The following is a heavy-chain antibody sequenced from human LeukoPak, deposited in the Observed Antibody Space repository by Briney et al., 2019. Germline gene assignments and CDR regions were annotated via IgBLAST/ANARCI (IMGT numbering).Heavy chain of an antibody. V-gene: IGHV4-59*01. D-gene: IGHD4-17*01. CDR1: GGSINSYY. Sequence: PSETLSLTCTVSGGSINSYYWSWIRQPPGKGLEWIGYIYYSGSTNYNPSLKSRVTISVDTSENQFSLNLSSVTAADTAVYYCARFSNDHGVKFDYWGQGTLVTVSS. J-gene: IGHJ4*02. CDR2: IYYSGST. CDR3: ARFSNDHGVKFDY.